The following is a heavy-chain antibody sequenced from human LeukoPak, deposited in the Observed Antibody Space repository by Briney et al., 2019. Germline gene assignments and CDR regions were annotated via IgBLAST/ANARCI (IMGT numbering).Heavy chain of an antibody. CDR1: GGSFSGYY. J-gene: IGHJ3*02. Sequence: PSETLSLTCAVYGGSFSGYYWSWIRQPPGKGLEWIGEINHSGSTNYNPSLMSRVTISVDTSKNQFSLKLSSVTAADTAVYYCARGQAFDIWGQGTMVTVSS. CDR2: INHSGST. CDR3: ARGQAFDI. V-gene: IGHV4-34*01.